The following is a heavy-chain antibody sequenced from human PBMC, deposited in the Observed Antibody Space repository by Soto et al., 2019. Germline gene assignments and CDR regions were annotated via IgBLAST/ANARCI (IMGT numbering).Heavy chain of an antibody. CDR2: ISGSGGDT. CDR1: GFTFSDHY. J-gene: IGHJ4*01. D-gene: IGHD1-26*01. Sequence: GGSLRLSCAASGFTFSDHYMDWVRQAPGKGLEWVSVISGSGGDTYYADSVKGRFTISRDNSKNTVYLQMNSLRVEDAAIYYCSKDPPIVGATGGYYFDSWGHGTLVTVSS. CDR3: SKDPPIVGATGGYYFDS. V-gene: IGHV3-23*01.